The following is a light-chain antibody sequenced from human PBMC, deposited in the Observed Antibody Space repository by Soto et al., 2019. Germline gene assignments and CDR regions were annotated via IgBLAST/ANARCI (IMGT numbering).Light chain of an antibody. CDR2: DVT. CDR1: SSDVGGYNY. J-gene: IGLJ1*01. Sequence: SALTQPASVSGSPGQSITISCTGTSSDVGGYNYVSWYQQLPGKAPKLMIYDVTNRPSGISNRFSGSKSGNTASLTISGLQADDEADYYCCSYTNSSTRVFGTGTKLTVL. V-gene: IGLV2-14*03. CDR3: CSYTNSSTRV.